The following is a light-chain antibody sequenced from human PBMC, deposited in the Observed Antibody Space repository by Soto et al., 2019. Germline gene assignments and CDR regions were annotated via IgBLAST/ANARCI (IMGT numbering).Light chain of an antibody. V-gene: IGLV1-44*01. Sequence: QSVLTQPPLASGTPGQRVTISCSGSSSNIGSNTVNWYQQLPGTAPKLLIYSNNQRPSGVPDRFSGSKSGTSASLAISGLQSEDEADYYCAAWDDSLNGHVFGTGTKLTVL. CDR1: SSNIGSNT. J-gene: IGLJ1*01. CDR2: SNN. CDR3: AAWDDSLNGHV.